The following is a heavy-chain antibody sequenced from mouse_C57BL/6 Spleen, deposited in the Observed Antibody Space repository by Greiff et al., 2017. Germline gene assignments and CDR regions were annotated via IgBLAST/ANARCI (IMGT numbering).Heavy chain of an antibody. J-gene: IGHJ4*01. CDR2: INPNNGGT. V-gene: IGHV1-22*01. CDR3: ARGEDYLYAMDY. CDR1: GYTFTDYN. Sequence: VQLQQSGPELVKPGASVKMSCKASGYTFTDYNLHWVKQSHGKSLEWIGYINPNNGGTSYNQKFKGKATLTVNKSSSTAYMELRSLTSEDSAVYYCARGEDYLYAMDYWGQGTSVTVSS. D-gene: IGHD5-5*01.